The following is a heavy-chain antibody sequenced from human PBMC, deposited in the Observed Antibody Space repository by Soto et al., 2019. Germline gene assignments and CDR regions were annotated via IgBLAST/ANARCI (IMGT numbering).Heavy chain of an antibody. J-gene: IGHJ4*02. CDR2: IMPFFGSG. Sequence: QVYLVQSGAEVKKPGSSVKVSCKALRGTFTNYAFSWVRQAPGQGLEWMGGIMPFFGSGNYAQKFQGRINITADESTSSVYLELTSLRSEDTAVYYCAGDRAGYYSHFVYWGQGTLVTVSS. CDR1: RGTFTNYA. V-gene: IGHV1-69*01. D-gene: IGHD3-22*01. CDR3: AGDRAGYYSHFVY.